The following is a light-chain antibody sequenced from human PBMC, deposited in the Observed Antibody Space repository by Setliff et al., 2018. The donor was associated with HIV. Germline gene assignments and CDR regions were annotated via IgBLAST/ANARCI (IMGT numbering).Light chain of an antibody. Sequence: DIQMTQSPSTLSVSVGDRVTITCRASQSISSWLAWYQQKPGKAPKLLIYKASSLESGVPSRFSGSGSGTEFTLTISSLQPDDFATYYCQQYNIKGTFGQGTKV. CDR1: QSISSW. CDR3: QQYNIKGT. CDR2: KAS. J-gene: IGKJ1*01. V-gene: IGKV1-5*03.